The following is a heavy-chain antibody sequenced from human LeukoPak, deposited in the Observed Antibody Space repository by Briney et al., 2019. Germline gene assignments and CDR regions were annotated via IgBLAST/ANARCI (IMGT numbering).Heavy chain of an antibody. CDR1: GGSFSGYY. V-gene: IGHV4-34*01. Sequence: SETLSLTCAVYGGSFSGYYWSWIRQPPGKGLEWIGEINHSGSTNYNPSLKSRVTISVDTSKNQFSLKLSSVTAADTAVYYCASNTDSSVYWGQGTLVTVSS. J-gene: IGHJ4*02. CDR3: ASNTDSSVY. CDR2: INHSGST. D-gene: IGHD3-22*01.